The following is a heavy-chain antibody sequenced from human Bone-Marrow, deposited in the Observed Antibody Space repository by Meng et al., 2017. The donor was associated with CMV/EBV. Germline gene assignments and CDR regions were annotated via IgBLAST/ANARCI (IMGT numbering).Heavy chain of an antibody. CDR1: GFTFSSYS. V-gene: IGHV3-7*01. Sequence: GESLKISCAASGFTFSSYSMNWVRQAPGKGLEWVANIKQDGSEKYYVDSVKGRFTISRDNAKNSLYLQMNSLRAEDTAVYYCALMATTVYYYGMDVWGQGTTVTVSS. CDR2: IKQDGSEK. CDR3: ALMATTVYYYGMDV. D-gene: IGHD5-24*01. J-gene: IGHJ6*02.